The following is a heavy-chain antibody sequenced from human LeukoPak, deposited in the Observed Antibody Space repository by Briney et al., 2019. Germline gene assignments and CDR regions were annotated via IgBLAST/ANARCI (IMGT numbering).Heavy chain of an antibody. Sequence: GGSLRLSCAASGFTFSSYSMNWVRQAPGKGLEWVSYISSSSSTIYYADSVKGRFTISRDNAKNSLYLQMNSLRAEDTAVYYCARDLDFFDYWGQGTLVTVSS. CDR1: GFTFSSYS. CDR3: ARDLDFFDY. V-gene: IGHV3-48*04. CDR2: ISSSSSTI. J-gene: IGHJ4*02.